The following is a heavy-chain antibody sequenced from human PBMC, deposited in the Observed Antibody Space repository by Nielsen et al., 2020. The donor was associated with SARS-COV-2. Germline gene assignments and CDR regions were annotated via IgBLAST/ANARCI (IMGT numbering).Heavy chain of an antibody. V-gene: IGHV5-51*01. CDR2: IYPGDSDT. J-gene: IGHJ5*02. CDR1: GYSFTSYW. D-gene: IGHD2-2*01. CDR3: ARLPEKIVVVPAAPFDP. Sequence: KVSCKGSGYSFTSYWIGWVRQMPGKGLEWMGIIYPGDSDTRYSPSFQGQVTISADKSISTAYLQWNSLKASDTAMYYCARLPEKIVVVPAAPFDPWGQGTLVTVSS.